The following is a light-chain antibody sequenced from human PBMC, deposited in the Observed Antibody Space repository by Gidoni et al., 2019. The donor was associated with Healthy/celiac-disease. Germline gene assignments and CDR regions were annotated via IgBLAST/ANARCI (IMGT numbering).Light chain of an antibody. CDR2: DVS. CDR1: SSDVGGYNY. J-gene: IGLJ2*01. CDR3: SSYTSSSTDVV. Sequence: QSALTQPASVSGSPGQSITISCPGTSSDVGGYNYVSWYQQHPGKAPKLMIYDVSNRPLGVSNRFSGAKSGNTASLTISGLQAEDEADYYCSSYTSSSTDVVFGGGTKLTVL. V-gene: IGLV2-14*03.